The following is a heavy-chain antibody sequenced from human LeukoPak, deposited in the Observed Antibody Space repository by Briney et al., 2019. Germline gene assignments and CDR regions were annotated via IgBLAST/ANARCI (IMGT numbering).Heavy chain of an antibody. Sequence: SETLSLTCAVYGGSFSGYYWSWIRQPPGKGLEWIGEINHSGSTNYNPSLKSRVTISVDTSKNQFSLKLSSVTAADTAVYYCARGAPALKRGSIVVVITTRGNWFDPWGQGTLVTVSS. CDR1: GGSFSGYY. D-gene: IGHD3-22*01. CDR2: INHSGST. CDR3: ARGAPALKRGSIVVVITTRGNWFDP. J-gene: IGHJ5*02. V-gene: IGHV4-34*01.